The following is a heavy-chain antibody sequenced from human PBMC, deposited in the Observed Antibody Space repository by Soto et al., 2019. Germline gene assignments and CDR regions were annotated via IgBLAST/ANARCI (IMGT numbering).Heavy chain of an antibody. CDR3: ARDLWTRPPWGIATAQISTYGMAA. CDR1: GYTFISYA. V-gene: IGHV1-18*01. D-gene: IGHD7-27*01. Sequence: QVQLVQSGDEVKKPGASVKVSCKASGYTFISYAISWVRQVPGQGLEWMGRVSPYSGNTDSSQKFQGRVTMTADTSTKAAYMYPRNLRSDDTTVYLCARDLWTRPPWGIATAQISTYGMAAWGQETTVTVSS. J-gene: IGHJ6*02. CDR2: VSPYSGNT.